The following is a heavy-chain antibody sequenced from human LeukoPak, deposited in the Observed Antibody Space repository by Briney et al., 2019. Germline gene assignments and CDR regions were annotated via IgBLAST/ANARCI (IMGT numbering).Heavy chain of an antibody. CDR3: ARGSHSSLFDP. D-gene: IGHD6-13*01. CDR2: ISDSGGST. V-gene: IGHV3-23*01. Sequence: GVSLRLSCAASGFTFSSYAMSWVRQAPGKGLEWISAISDSGGSTYYVDSVKGRFTISRDNSKNTLYLQMNSLRAEDTAVYYCARGSHSSLFDPWGQGTLVTVSS. CDR1: GFTFSSYA. J-gene: IGHJ5*02.